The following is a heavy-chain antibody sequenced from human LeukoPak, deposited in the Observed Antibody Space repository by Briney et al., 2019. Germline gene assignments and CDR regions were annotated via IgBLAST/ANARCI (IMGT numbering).Heavy chain of an antibody. D-gene: IGHD4-17*01. CDR3: ARGSGYGDSPGLH. J-gene: IGHJ4*02. V-gene: IGHV1-2*06. CDR2: INPNSGGS. Sequence: ASVKVSCKASGYTLTAYYMHWGRKAPGQGFEWLERINPNSGGSNYAQEFQGRVTMTRDTSISTAYMELNRLTSDDTAVYYCARGSGYGDSPGLHWGQGTLVTVSS. CDR1: GYTLTAYY.